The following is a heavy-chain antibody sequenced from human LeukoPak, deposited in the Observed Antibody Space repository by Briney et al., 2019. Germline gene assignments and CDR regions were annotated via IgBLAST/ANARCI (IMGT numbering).Heavy chain of an antibody. J-gene: IGHJ6*02. D-gene: IGHD2-2*03. Sequence: ASVKVSCKASGYTFTSYDINWVRQATGQGLEWMGWMNPNSGNTDYAQKFQGRVTMTRNTSISTACMELSSLRSEDTAVYYCARSGYCSSTSCDGYYYYYGMDVWGQGTTVTVSS. CDR3: ARSGYCSSTSCDGYYYYYGMDV. V-gene: IGHV1-8*01. CDR1: GYTFTSYD. CDR2: MNPNSGNT.